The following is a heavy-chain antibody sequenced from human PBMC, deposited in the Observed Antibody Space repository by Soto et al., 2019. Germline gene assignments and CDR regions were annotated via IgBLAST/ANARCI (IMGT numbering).Heavy chain of an antibody. Sequence: QVQLVQSGAEVKKPGSSVKVSCKASGGTFSSYAISWVRQAPGQGLEWMVGIIHIFGTANYAQKFQGRVTSTTDESTSTADMELSRLRSEDTAVYDCARVNNDYYPIGWFDPRGQGTLVTVSS. V-gene: IGHV1-69*01. CDR1: GGTFSSYA. CDR2: IIHIFGTA. D-gene: IGHD3-10*01. CDR3: ARVNNDYYPIGWFDP. J-gene: IGHJ5*02.